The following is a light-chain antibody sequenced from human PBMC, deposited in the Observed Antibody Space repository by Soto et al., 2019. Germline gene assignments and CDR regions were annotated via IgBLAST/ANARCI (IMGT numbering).Light chain of an antibody. V-gene: IGKV3-20*01. CDR2: GAS. CDR1: QSVSNNY. Sequence: EIVLTQSPGTLSLSPGERATLSCRASQSVSNNYLAWYQQKPGQAPRRLIFGASVRATGIPDRFSGSGSGTDFTLTISRLEPEDFAVYYCQQYGTSPTLGQGTKVDIK. J-gene: IGKJ1*01. CDR3: QQYGTSPT.